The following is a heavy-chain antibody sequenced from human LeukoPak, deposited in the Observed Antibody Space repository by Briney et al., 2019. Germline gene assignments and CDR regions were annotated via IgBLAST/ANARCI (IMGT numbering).Heavy chain of an antibody. Sequence: SQTLSLTCTVSGGSISSGSYYWSWIRQPAGKGLEWIGRIYTSGSTNYNPSLKSRVTISVDTSKNQFSLKLSSVTAAGTAVYYCARELSYSSGWLESYYYYYYMDVWGKGTTVTVSS. CDR1: GGSISSGSYY. J-gene: IGHJ6*03. CDR3: ARELSYSSGWLESYYYYYYMDV. D-gene: IGHD6-19*01. CDR2: IYTSGST. V-gene: IGHV4-61*02.